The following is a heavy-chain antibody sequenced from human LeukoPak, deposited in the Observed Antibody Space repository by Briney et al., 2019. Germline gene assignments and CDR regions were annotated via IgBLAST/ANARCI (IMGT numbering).Heavy chain of an antibody. J-gene: IGHJ5*02. CDR1: GFTFSCCA. CDR3: AREVNGWFDP. CDR2: MSYDASTK. V-gene: IGHV3-30*04. Sequence: PGRSLRLSCAAPGFTFSCCAMHWVRQAPGKGLDGVAVMSYDASTKLSPDSVKGRFTISRDHSKNTLYLQMNSLRPEDTAVYYCAREVNGWFDPWGQGTLVTVSS.